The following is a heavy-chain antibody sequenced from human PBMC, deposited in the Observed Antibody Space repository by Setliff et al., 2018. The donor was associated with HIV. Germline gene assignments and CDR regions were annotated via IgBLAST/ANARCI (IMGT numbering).Heavy chain of an antibody. CDR1: GFSLSNTRMG. V-gene: IGHV2-26*01. J-gene: IGHJ4*02. CDR2: ILPNDEK. Sequence: SGPTLVNPTETLTLTCTVSGFSLSNTRMGVSWIRQPPGKALEWLAHILPNDEKSYSASLKSRVTISEGTSKSQVVLTMTNMDPLDTATYFCARYNFRRGYWDYFDYWGQGTQVTVSS. CDR3: ARYNFRRGYWDYFDY. D-gene: IGHD3-3*01.